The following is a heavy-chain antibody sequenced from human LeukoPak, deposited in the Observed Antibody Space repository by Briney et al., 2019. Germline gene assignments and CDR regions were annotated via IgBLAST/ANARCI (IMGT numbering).Heavy chain of an antibody. CDR3: ARGSSSSGWYSLGYYYYMDV. V-gene: IGHV4-4*07. D-gene: IGHD6-19*01. CDR1: GGSISSYY. CDR2: IYTSGST. J-gene: IGHJ6*03. Sequence: PSETLSLTCTVSGGSISSYYWSWIRQPAGKGLEWTGRIYTSGSTNYNPSLKSRVTMSVDTSKNQFSLKLSSVTAADTAVYYCARGSSSSGWYSLGYYYYMDVWGKGTTVTVSS.